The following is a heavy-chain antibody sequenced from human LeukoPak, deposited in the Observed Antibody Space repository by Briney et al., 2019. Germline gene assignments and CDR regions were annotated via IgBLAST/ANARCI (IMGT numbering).Heavy chain of an antibody. CDR2: ISHSGST. D-gene: IGHD3-10*01. CDR3: ARLWFGAYYFDY. V-gene: IGHV4-34*01. Sequence: SETLSLTCAVYGGSFSGYYWSWIRQPPGKGLEWIGEISHSGSTNYNPSLKSRVTISVDTSRSQFSLKLNSVTAADTAVYYCARLWFGAYYFDYWGQGTLVTVSS. J-gene: IGHJ4*02. CDR1: GGSFSGYY.